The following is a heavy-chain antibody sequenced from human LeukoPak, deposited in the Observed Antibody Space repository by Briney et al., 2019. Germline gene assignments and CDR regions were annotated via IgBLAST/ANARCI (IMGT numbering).Heavy chain of an antibody. CDR3: AKDTSSVTTFPLDY. CDR2: ISGSGGST. Sequence: GGSLRLSCAASGFTFSNYAMSWVRQAPGKGLEWVSAISGSGGSTYYADSVKGRFTISRDNSKNTLYLQMNSLRAEDTAVYYCAKDTSSVTTFPLDYWGQGTLVTVSS. V-gene: IGHV3-23*01. J-gene: IGHJ4*02. CDR1: GFTFSNYA. D-gene: IGHD4-17*01.